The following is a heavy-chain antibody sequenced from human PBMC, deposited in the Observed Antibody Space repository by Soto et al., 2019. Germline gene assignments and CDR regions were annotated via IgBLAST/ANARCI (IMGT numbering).Heavy chain of an antibody. CDR1: GFSLSTSGVG. Sequence: SGPTLVKPTQTLTLTCTFSGFSLSTSGVGVGWIRQPPGKALEWLALIYWDDDKRYSPSLKSRLTITKDTSKNQVVLTMTNMDPVDTATYYCARGIAAAGMRFDAFDIWGQGTMVTVSS. CDR2: IYWDDDK. J-gene: IGHJ3*02. CDR3: ARGIAAAGMRFDAFDI. D-gene: IGHD6-13*01. V-gene: IGHV2-5*02.